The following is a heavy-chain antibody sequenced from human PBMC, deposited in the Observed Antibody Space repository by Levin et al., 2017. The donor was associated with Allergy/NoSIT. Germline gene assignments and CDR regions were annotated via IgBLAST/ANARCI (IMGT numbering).Heavy chain of an antibody. J-gene: IGHJ4*02. Sequence: SQTLSLTCTVSGDSISSYYWSWIRQPAGKGLEWIGRIYTSGSTNSNPSLKSRVTMSVDTSKNQFSLKLSSVTAADTAVYYCARDGNGVYPFDYWGQGTLVTVSS. CDR1: GDSISSYY. CDR3: ARDGNGVYPFDY. V-gene: IGHV4-4*07. D-gene: IGHD2-8*01. CDR2: IYTSGST.